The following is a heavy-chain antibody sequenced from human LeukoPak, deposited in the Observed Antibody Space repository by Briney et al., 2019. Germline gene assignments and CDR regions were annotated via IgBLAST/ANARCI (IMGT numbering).Heavy chain of an antibody. Sequence: ASVKVSCKASGYTFTGYYMHWVRQAPGQGLEWMGWINPNSGGTNYAQKFQGRVTMTRDTSISTAYMKLSRLRSDDTAVYYCARVGVGAEDAFDIWGRGTMVTVSS. CDR1: GYTFTGYY. CDR3: ARVGVGAEDAFDI. V-gene: IGHV1-2*02. CDR2: INPNSGGT. D-gene: IGHD1-26*01. J-gene: IGHJ3*02.